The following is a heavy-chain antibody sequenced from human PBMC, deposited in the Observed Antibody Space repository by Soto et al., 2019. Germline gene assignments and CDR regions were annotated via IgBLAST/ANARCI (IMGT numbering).Heavy chain of an antibody. J-gene: IGHJ6*04. V-gene: IGHV3-48*03. Sequence: GGSLRLSCAASGFTFSGYEMNWVRQAPGKGLEWVSYISGSGSTIYYADSVKGRFTISRDNAKDSLYLQMNSLRAEDTVVYYCAREVVVFGVIFPTPMDVWGKGTTVTVSP. CDR3: AREVVVFGVIFPTPMDV. CDR1: GFTFSGYE. CDR2: ISGSGSTI. D-gene: IGHD3-22*01.